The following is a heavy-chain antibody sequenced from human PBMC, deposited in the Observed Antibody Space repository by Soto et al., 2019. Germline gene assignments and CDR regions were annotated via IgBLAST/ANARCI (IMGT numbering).Heavy chain of an antibody. CDR1: GGSISSSSYY. CDR3: AREGGGYCSGGSCQVDY. D-gene: IGHD2-15*01. V-gene: IGHV4-39*02. CDR2: IYYRGNT. J-gene: IGHJ4*02. Sequence: KTSETLSLTCTVSGGSISSSSYYWGWIRQPPGKGLEWIGSIYYRGNTYYNPSLKSRVTISVDTSKNQFSLKLSSVTAADTAVYYCAREGGGYCSGGSCQVDYWGQGTLVTVSS.